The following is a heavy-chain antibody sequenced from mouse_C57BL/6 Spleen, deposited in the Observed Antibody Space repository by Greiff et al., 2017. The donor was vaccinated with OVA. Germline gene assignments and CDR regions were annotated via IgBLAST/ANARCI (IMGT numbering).Heavy chain of an antibody. D-gene: IGHD1-3*01. CDR1: GYAFSSSW. CDR2: IYPGDGDT. Sequence: VQLQQSGPELVKPGASVKISCKASGYAFSSSWMNWVKQRPGKGLEWIGRIYPGDGDTNYNGKFKGKATVTADKSSSTDYMQLSSLTSEESAVDFCARHGPRSGMDYWGQGTSVTVS. J-gene: IGHJ4*01. V-gene: IGHV1-82*01. CDR3: ARHGPRSGMDY.